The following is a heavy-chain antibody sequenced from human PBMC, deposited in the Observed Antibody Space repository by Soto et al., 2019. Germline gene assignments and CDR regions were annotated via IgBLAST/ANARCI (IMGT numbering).Heavy chain of an antibody. D-gene: IGHD2-21*02. CDR3: ARDRIVVVTASHGAFDI. J-gene: IGHJ3*02. V-gene: IGHV3-30*04. Sequence: GGSLRLSCAASGFTFSSYAMHWVRQAPGKGLEWVAVISYDGSNKYYADSVKGRFTISRDNSKNTLYLQMNSLRAEDTAVYYCARDRIVVVTASHGAFDIWGQGTMVTVSS. CDR2: ISYDGSNK. CDR1: GFTFSSYA.